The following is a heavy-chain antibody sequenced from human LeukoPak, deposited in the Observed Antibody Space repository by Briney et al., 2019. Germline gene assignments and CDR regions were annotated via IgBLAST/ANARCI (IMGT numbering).Heavy chain of an antibody. CDR3: ARDYYDSSYGMDV. Sequence: ASVKVSCKASGYTFTSYGISWVRQAPGQGLEWMGWISAYNGNTNYAQKLQGRVTMTTDTSTSTAYMKLRSLRSDDTAVYYCARDYYDSSYGMDVWGQGTTVTVSS. D-gene: IGHD3-22*01. V-gene: IGHV1-18*01. CDR1: GYTFTSYG. CDR2: ISAYNGNT. J-gene: IGHJ6*02.